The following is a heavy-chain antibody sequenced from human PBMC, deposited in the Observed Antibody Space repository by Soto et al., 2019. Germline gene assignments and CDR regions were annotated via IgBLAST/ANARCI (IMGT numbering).Heavy chain of an antibody. J-gene: IGHJ4*02. CDR3: ATNDYIWGSYRSPYYFDY. CDR2: INHSGST. CDR1: GGSFSGYY. D-gene: IGHD3-16*02. Sequence: SETLSLTCAVYGGSFSGYYWSWIRQPSGKGLEWIGEINHSGSTNYNPSLKSRVTISLDTSKNQFSLKLSSVTAADTVLFYFATNDYIWGSYRSPYYFDYWGQGTLVTVSS. V-gene: IGHV4-34*01.